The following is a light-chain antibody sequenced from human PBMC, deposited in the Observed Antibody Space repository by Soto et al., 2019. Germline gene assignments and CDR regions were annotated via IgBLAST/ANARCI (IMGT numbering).Light chain of an antibody. CDR3: QQTYSTLVT. J-gene: IGKJ3*01. Sequence: DIQMTQSPSSLSASVGDRVTIACRASQNISVFLNWYQHKAGKAPKLLIYTASSLESGVPSRISGGGSGTEFTLTISSRQPDDFATYYCQQTYSTLVTFGPGTKVDIK. V-gene: IGKV1-39*01. CDR2: TAS. CDR1: QNISVF.